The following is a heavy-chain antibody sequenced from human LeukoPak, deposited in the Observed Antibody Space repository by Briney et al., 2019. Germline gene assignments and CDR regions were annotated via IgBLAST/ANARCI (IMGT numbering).Heavy chain of an antibody. V-gene: IGHV1-69*05. Sequence: ASVTVSCTASGGTFSSYAISWVRQAPGQGLEWMGGIIPIFGTANYAQKFQGRVTITTDESTSTAYMELSSLRSEDTAVYYCARGVVRGDYFDYWGQGTLVTVSS. CDR3: ARGVVRGDYFDY. D-gene: IGHD3-10*02. CDR1: GGTFSSYA. CDR2: IIPIFGTA. J-gene: IGHJ4*02.